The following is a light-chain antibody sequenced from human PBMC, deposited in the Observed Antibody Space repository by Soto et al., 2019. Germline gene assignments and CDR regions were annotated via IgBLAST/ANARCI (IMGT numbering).Light chain of an antibody. Sequence: EIVLTQSPGTLSLSPGDSATLSCRASQTVISDYLTWYQQTPGQAPRLLIYGASSRATDTPDRFSGRGSGTDFTLTISRLEPEDFAVYYCQQYGSSSWTFGQGTKVDIK. V-gene: IGKV3-20*01. J-gene: IGKJ1*01. CDR3: QQYGSSSWT. CDR2: GAS. CDR1: QTVISDY.